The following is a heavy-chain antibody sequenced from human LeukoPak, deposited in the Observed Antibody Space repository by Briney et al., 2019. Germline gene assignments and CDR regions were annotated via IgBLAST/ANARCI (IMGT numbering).Heavy chain of an antibody. CDR1: GYTLTELS. CDR3: ATERPTYYYDSSGYWIGAFDI. D-gene: IGHD3-22*01. CDR2: FDPEDGET. V-gene: IGHV1-24*01. J-gene: IGHJ3*02. Sequence: ASVKVSCKVSGYTLTELSMHWVRQAPGKGLEWMGGFDPEDGETIYAQKFQGRVTMTEDTSTDTAYMELSSLRSEDTAVYYCATERPTYYYDSSGYWIGAFDIWGQGTMVTVSS.